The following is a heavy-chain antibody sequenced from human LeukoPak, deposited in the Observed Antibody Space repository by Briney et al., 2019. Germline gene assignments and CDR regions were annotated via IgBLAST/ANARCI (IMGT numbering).Heavy chain of an antibody. V-gene: IGHV3-7*01. CDR1: GFTVSSNY. CDR2: IKEDGTET. D-gene: IGHD3-10*01. Sequence: PGGSLRLSCAASGFTVSSNYMSWVRQAPGKGLEWVAGIKEDGTETYYVDSVKGRFTISRDNAKNSLYLQMNSLRAEDTAVYYCAKSTGVLLEETEYFQHWGQGTLVTVSS. J-gene: IGHJ1*01. CDR3: AKSTGVLLEETEYFQH.